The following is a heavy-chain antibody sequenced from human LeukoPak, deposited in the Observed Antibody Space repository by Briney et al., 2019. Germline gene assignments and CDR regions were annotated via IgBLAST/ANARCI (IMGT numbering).Heavy chain of an antibody. CDR3: ARGLPLRYFDSQLWVAFDI. J-gene: IGHJ3*02. CDR2: ISGSSNYI. Sequence: PGGSLRLSCAASGFTFSDYTMNWVRLAPGKGLEWVSSISGSSNYIYYADSVKGRFTISRGNAKNSLYLQMNSLRVEDTAVYYCARGLPLRYFDSQLWVAFDIWGQGTMVTVSS. CDR1: GFTFSDYT. V-gene: IGHV3-21*04. D-gene: IGHD3-9*01.